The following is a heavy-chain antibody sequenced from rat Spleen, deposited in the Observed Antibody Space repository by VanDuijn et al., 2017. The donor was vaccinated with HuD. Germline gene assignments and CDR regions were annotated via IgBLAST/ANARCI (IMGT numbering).Heavy chain of an antibody. J-gene: IGHJ2*01. V-gene: IGHV5-31*01. CDR1: GFTFNNYW. D-gene: IGHD1-12*02. CDR2: FSYAGFTT. Sequence: EVQLVESGGGLVQPGRSLKVSCVASGFTFNNYWMTWIRQAPGKGLEWVATFSYAGFTTYYRDSVRGRFTISRDNAKSTLYLQMDSLRSEDTATYYCARHGYDGSYYYWDYWGQGVMVTVSS. CDR3: ARHGYDGSYYYWDY.